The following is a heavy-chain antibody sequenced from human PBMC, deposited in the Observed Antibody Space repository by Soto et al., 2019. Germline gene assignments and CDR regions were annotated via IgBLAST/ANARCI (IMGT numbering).Heavy chain of an antibody. CDR3: ASNSEYSSPYYSYYYYMDV. CDR1: GYTFTNYA. Sequence: ASVKVSCKASGYTFTNYATHWVRQAPGQRLEWVGWINAGNGDTRHSQKFQGRVTITSDTSASTTYMELSSLTSEDTAVYYCASNSEYSSPYYSYYYYMDVWGKGTTVNVAS. J-gene: IGHJ6*03. CDR2: INAGNGDT. D-gene: IGHD6-6*01. V-gene: IGHV1-3*01.